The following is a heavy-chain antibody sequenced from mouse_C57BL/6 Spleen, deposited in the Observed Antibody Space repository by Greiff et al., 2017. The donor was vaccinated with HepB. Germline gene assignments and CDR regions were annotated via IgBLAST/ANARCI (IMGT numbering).Heavy chain of an antibody. V-gene: IGHV1-26*01. CDR3: ARRGRGLRYAMDY. Sequence: EVQLQQSGPELVKPGASVKISCKASGYTFTDYYMNWVKQSHGKSLEWIGDINPNNGGTSYNQKFKGKATLTVDKSSSTAYMELRSLTSEDSAVYYCARRGRGLRYAMDYWGQGTSVTVSS. CDR1: GYTFTDYY. D-gene: IGHD3-1*01. CDR2: INPNNGGT. J-gene: IGHJ4*01.